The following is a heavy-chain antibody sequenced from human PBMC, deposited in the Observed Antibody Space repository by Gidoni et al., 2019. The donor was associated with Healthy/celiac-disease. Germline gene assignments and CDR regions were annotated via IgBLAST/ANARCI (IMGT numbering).Heavy chain of an antibody. D-gene: IGHD3-22*01. CDR3: ARATYYYDSSGSPAPFDY. CDR1: GGSISSYY. Sequence: QVQLQESGPGLVKPSETLSLTCTVSGGSISSYYWSWIRQPPGKGLEWIGSIYYSGSTNYNPSLKSRVTISVDTSKNQFSLKLSSVTAADTAVYYCARATYYYDSSGSPAPFDYWGQGTLVTVSS. CDR2: IYYSGST. V-gene: IGHV4-59*01. J-gene: IGHJ4*02.